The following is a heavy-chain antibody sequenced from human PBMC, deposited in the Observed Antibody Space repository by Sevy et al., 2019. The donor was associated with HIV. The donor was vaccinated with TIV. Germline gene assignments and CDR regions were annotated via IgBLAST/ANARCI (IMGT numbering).Heavy chain of an antibody. J-gene: IGHJ6*02. CDR2: IYYSGNT. CDR3: AKTETVYYYGMDV. CDR1: GCSIGSSYY. Sequence: SETLSLTCTISGCSIGSSYYWGWVRQRPGKGLELIGTIYYSGNTDYNPSLKSRVTISVDRSKNQVSLKLSSVTAADTAVYYCAKTETVYYYGMDVWGQGTSVTVSS. V-gene: IGHV4-39*01. D-gene: IGHD1-1*01.